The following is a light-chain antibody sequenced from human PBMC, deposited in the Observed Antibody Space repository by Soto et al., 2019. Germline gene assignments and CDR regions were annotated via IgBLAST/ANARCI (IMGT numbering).Light chain of an antibody. CDR3: QQFGPSPA. CDR1: QSVSSSY. J-gene: IGKJ1*01. CDR2: GAS. Sequence: EIVLTQSPGTLSLSPGERATLSCRPSQSVSSSYLAWYKQAPGQAPRLLIYGASSRATGIPDRFSGSGSGTDFTLTISRLEPEDFALYYCQQFGPSPAFGQGTKVEIK. V-gene: IGKV3-20*01.